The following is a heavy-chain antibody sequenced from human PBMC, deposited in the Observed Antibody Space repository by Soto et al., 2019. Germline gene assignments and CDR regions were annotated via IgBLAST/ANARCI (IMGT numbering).Heavy chain of an antibody. CDR3: ARITHYSNYVGFDY. V-gene: IGHV4-59*01. CDR1: GGSISSYY. Sequence: SETLSLTCTVSGGSISSYYWSWIRQPPGKGLEWIGYIYYSGSTNYNPSLKSRVTISVDTSKNQFSLKLSSVTAADTAVYYCARITHYSNYVGFDYWGQGTLVTVSS. J-gene: IGHJ4*02. D-gene: IGHD4-4*01. CDR2: IYYSGST.